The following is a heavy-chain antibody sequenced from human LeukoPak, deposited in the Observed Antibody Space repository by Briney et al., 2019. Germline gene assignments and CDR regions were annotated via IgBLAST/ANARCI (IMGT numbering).Heavy chain of an antibody. V-gene: IGHV3-30*02. Sequence: GGSLRLSCAASGFTFSSYGMHWVRQAPGKGLEWVAFIRYDGSNKYYADSVKGRFTISRDNSKNTLYLQMNSLRAEDTAVYYCASPSGYEGKNFDYWGQGTLVTVSS. J-gene: IGHJ4*02. CDR3: ASPSGYEGKNFDY. CDR1: GFTFSSYG. CDR2: IRYDGSNK. D-gene: IGHD5-12*01.